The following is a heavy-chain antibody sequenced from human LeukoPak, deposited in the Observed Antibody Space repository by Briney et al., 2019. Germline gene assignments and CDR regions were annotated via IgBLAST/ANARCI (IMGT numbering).Heavy chain of an antibody. V-gene: IGHV3-9*01. CDR3: AKAGSYRGDSYFDY. Sequence: GGSQRLSCAASGFTFDDYAMHWVRQAPGKGLEWVSGISWNSGSIGYADSVKGRFTISRDNAKNSLYLQMNSLRAEDTALYYCAKAGSYRGDSYFDYWGQGTLVTVSS. CDR1: GFTFDDYA. CDR2: ISWNSGSI. D-gene: IGHD1-26*01. J-gene: IGHJ4*02.